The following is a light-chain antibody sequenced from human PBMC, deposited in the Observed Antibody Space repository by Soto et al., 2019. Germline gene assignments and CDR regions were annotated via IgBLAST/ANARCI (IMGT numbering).Light chain of an antibody. V-gene: IGKV3D-15*01. CDR1: QSISSN. CDR3: QQYASSPRT. J-gene: IGKJ1*01. Sequence: EIVMTQSPATLSVSPGQRATLSYRASQSISSNLAWYQHKPGQAPRLLIYGASSRATGIPDRFSGSGYGTDFTLTISRLEPEDSAVYYCQQYASSPRTFGQGTKVDIK. CDR2: GAS.